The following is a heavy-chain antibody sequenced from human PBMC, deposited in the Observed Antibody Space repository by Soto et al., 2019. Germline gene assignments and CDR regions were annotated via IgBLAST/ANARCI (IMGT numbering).Heavy chain of an antibody. V-gene: IGHV4-39*01. Sequence: SETLSLTCTVSGGSTNTRSDYWGWIRQPPGKGLEWIGSVYYSGSTYDNPSLQSRVTISVDTSRNQFSLKLMSVTAADTAVYFCARQPRGPGYGERGLYFDYWGQGTLVTVPQ. CDR1: GGSTNTRSDY. D-gene: IGHD3-16*01. CDR3: ARQPRGPGYGERGLYFDY. J-gene: IGHJ4*02. CDR2: VYYSGST.